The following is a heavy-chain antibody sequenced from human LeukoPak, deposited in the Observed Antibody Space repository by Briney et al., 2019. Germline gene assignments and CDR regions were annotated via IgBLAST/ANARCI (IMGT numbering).Heavy chain of an antibody. Sequence: SVKVSCKASGGTFSSYTFHWVRQAPGQGLEWMGRIIPIVNITNYAQKFQGRVTINADKSTSTAYMELSSLRSEDTAVYYCARVAGKLNSDDFWGQGTLVTVSS. D-gene: IGHD6-19*01. CDR3: ARVAGKLNSDDF. CDR2: IIPIVNIT. CDR1: GGTFSSYT. J-gene: IGHJ4*02. V-gene: IGHV1-69*02.